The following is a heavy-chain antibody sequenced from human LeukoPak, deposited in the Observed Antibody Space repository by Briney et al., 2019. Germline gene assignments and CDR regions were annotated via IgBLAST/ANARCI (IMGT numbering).Heavy chain of an antibody. CDR3: AGVVGSGNDFWSVDYYYYYMDV. CDR1: GYTFTSYD. D-gene: IGHD3-3*01. J-gene: IGHJ6*03. V-gene: IGHV1-8*01. CDR2: MNPNSGNT. Sequence: WASVKVSCKAAGYTFTSYDIHWVRQATGQGLEWMGWMNPNSGNTGYAQKFQGRVTMTRNTSISTAYMELSSLRSEDTAVYYCAGVVGSGNDFWSVDYYYYYMDVWGKGTTVTVSS.